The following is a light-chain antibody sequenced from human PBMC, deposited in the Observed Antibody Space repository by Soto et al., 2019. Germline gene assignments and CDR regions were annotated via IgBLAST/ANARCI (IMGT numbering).Light chain of an antibody. CDR3: SSYAGSTPYV. Sequence: QSVLTQPPSASGSPGQSFTISCTGTSSDVGGYNYVSWYQQHPGKAPKLMIYEVSKRPSGVPDRFSGSKSGNTASLTVSGLQAEDEADYYCSSYAGSTPYVFGTGTKVTVL. CDR1: SSDVGGYNY. CDR2: EVS. V-gene: IGLV2-8*01. J-gene: IGLJ1*01.